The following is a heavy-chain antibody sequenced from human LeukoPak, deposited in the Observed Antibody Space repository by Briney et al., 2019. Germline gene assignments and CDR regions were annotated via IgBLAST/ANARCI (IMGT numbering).Heavy chain of an antibody. Sequence: QSGGSLRLSCAASGFTFNSYEMNWVRQAPGKGLEWVSYISSSGSTIYYANSVKGRSTISRDNAKNSLYLQMNSLRAEDTAVYYCARTLIPRGAATMLDYWGQGALVTISS. V-gene: IGHV3-48*03. CDR3: ARTLIPRGAATMLDY. D-gene: IGHD5-12*01. J-gene: IGHJ4*02. CDR2: ISSSGSTI. CDR1: GFTFNSYE.